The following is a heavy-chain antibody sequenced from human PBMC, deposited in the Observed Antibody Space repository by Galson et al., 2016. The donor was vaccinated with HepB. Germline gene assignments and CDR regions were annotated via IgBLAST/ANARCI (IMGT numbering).Heavy chain of an antibody. J-gene: IGHJ6*02. D-gene: IGHD6-13*01. CDR3: ARAPIEVDGMRHYYYGMDV. Sequence: SLRLSCAASGFTFNRYTMNWVRQAPGKGLEWVAYISSSSSYLYYADSVKGRFTISRDNAKKSLYLQMNSLRAEDTAVYYCARAPIEVDGMRHYYYGMDVWGQGTTVTVSS. V-gene: IGHV3-21*01. CDR2: ISSSSSYL. CDR1: GFTFNRYT.